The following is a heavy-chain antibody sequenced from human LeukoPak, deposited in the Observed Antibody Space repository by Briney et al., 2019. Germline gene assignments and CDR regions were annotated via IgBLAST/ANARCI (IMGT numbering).Heavy chain of an antibody. Sequence: PSETLSLTCAVYGGSFSGYYWSWIRQPPGKGLEWIGEINHSGSTNYNPSLKSRVTISVDTSKNQFSLKLSSVTAADTAVYYCARYFDWLSPGLNYYYYMDVWGKGTTVTIS. CDR2: INHSGST. J-gene: IGHJ6*03. CDR1: GGSFSGYY. V-gene: IGHV4-34*01. D-gene: IGHD3-9*01. CDR3: ARYFDWLSPGLNYYYYMDV.